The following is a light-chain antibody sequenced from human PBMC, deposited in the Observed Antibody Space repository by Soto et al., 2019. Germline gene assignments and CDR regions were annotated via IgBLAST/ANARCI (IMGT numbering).Light chain of an antibody. Sequence: EIVMTQSPATLSVSPGERATLSCRASQSVSSNLAWYQQKPGQAPRLLIYGASTRATGIPARFSGSESRTEFTLTISSLQSEDFAVYYCQQYNNWPSWTFGEGTKVAIK. J-gene: IGKJ1*01. CDR1: QSVSSN. CDR2: GAS. V-gene: IGKV3-15*01. CDR3: QQYNNWPSWT.